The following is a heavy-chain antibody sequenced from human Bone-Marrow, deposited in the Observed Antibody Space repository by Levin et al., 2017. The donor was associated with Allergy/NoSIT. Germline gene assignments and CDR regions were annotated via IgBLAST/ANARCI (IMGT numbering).Heavy chain of an antibody. J-gene: IGHJ6*02. Sequence: GESLKISCAASGFKFDDYMMHWVRQTPGKGLEWVSLISWDGVSSYYADSVKGRFTFSRDNSRNSLFLQMNSLRTEDIAVYFCARGLGSFYYYGMDVWGQGTTVTVSS. CDR3: ARGLGSFYYYGMDV. CDR1: GFKFDDYM. V-gene: IGHV3-43*01. CDR2: ISWDGVSS. D-gene: IGHD2-15*01.